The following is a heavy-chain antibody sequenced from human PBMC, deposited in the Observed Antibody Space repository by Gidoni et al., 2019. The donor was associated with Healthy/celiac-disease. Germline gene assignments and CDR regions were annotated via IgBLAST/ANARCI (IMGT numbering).Heavy chain of an antibody. Sequence: EVQLLESGGGLVQPGGSLRLSCPASGFTFLSYAMSWVRQAPWKGLEWVSAIRGSGGSTYYAEYVKGRFTISRDNSKNTLYLQMNSLRAEDTAVYYCAKENRNFDYWGQGTLVTVSS. CDR2: IRGSGGST. CDR3: AKENRNFDY. J-gene: IGHJ4*02. CDR1: GFTFLSYA. V-gene: IGHV3-23*01. D-gene: IGHD3-10*02.